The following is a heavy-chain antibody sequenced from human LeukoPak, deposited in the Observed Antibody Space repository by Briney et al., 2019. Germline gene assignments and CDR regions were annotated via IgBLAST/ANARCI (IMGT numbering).Heavy chain of an antibody. CDR1: GYTFTGYY. CDR3: ASYDSSGYYYDY. J-gene: IGHJ4*02. V-gene: IGHV1-2*06. Sequence: ASVTVSCKASGYTFTGYYMHWVRQAPGQGLEWMGRINPNSGGTNYAQKFQGRVTMTRDTSISTAYMELSRLRSDDTAAYYCASYDSSGYYYDYWGQGTLVTVSS. CDR2: INPNSGGT. D-gene: IGHD3-22*01.